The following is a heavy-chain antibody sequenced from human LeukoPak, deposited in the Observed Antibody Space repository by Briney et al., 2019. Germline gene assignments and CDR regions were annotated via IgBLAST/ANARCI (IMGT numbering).Heavy chain of an antibody. D-gene: IGHD3-10*01. Sequence: GGSLRLSCAASGFTFSSCDMSWVRQAPGRGLEWVSAISGSGGSTDYANSVKGRFTISRDNSKNTLYLQMNSLRAEDTAVYYCAREYYYGSGSYPGDYWGQGTLVTVSS. CDR1: GFTFSSCD. CDR3: AREYYYGSGSYPGDY. J-gene: IGHJ4*02. V-gene: IGHV3-23*01. CDR2: ISGSGGST.